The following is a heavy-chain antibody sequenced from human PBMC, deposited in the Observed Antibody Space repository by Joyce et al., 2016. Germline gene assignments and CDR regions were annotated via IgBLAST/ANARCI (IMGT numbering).Heavy chain of an antibody. J-gene: IGHJ4*02. Sequence: DVQLVESGGGLVKPGGSLRLSCVFTFTSYPMPWVRQAPGKVLEWFSSITSGSSGSPYIDYADSLKGRFTISRDNAKNSLFLQMNSLRAEDTAVYYCARGRLAEGALYFDYWGQGTLVTVSS. CDR1: FTFTSYP. CDR3: ARGRLAEGALYFDY. V-gene: IGHV3-21*01. D-gene: IGHD6-19*01. CDR2: ITSGSSGSPYI.